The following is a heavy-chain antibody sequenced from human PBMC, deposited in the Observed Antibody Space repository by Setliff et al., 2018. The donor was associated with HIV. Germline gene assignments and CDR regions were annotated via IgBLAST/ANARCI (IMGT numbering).Heavy chain of an antibody. D-gene: IGHD5-18*01. CDR2: IYYSGNT. Sequence: PSETLSLTCSVSGGSINNDIYFWTWIRQHPGKGLEWIGYIYYSGNTISKDTSKSQVVLTMTNMDPVDTATYYCARIQLWKLEYYYYYYMDVWGKGTTVTVS. V-gene: IGHV4-30-4*02. J-gene: IGHJ6*03. CDR1: GGSINNDIYF. CDR3: YYYYMDV.